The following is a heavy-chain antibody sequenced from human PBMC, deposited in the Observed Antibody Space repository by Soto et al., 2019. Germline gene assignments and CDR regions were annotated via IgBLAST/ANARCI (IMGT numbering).Heavy chain of an antibody. J-gene: IGHJ3*02. V-gene: IGHV3-30*04. CDR2: ISYDGSNK. CDR3: ARALNRWGSDAFDI. Sequence: GGSLRLSCAASGFTFSSYAMHWVRQAPGKGLEWVAVISYDGSNKYYADSVKGRFTISRDNSKNTLYLQMNSLRAEDTAVYYCARALNRWGSDAFDIWGQGTMVTVSS. CDR1: GFTFSSYA. D-gene: IGHD3-16*01.